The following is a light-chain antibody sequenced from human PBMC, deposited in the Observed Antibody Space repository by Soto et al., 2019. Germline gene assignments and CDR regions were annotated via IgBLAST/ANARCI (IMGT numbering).Light chain of an antibody. CDR3: QKYSSVLV. CDR2: AAS. CDR1: QDIRNF. Sequence: DIQMTQSPTSLSASVGDRVTITCRASQDIRNFVAWYQQKPGKAPKLLIYAASTLQSGVPSRFSGSGSGTDFTLTINSLQLEDVATYSCQKYSSVLVFGPGTKVEIK. J-gene: IGKJ3*01. V-gene: IGKV1-27*01.